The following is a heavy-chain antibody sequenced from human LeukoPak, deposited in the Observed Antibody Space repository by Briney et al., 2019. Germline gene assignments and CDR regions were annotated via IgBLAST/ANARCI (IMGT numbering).Heavy chain of an antibody. CDR1: KFSFDDYA. D-gene: IGHD3-3*01. V-gene: IGHV3-9*01. CDR2: ISWDSGSK. Sequence: GGSLRLSCAASKFSFDDYAMHWVRQAPGKGLEWVSGISWDSGSKDYADSVKGRFTISRDNAKNSLYLQMKSLRPGDTALYYCVKDRTDYGFSSFDYWGQGTLVTVSS. CDR3: VKDRTDYGFSSFDY. J-gene: IGHJ4*02.